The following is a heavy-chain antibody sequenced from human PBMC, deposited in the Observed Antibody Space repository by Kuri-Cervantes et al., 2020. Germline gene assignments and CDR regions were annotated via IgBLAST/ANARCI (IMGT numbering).Heavy chain of an antibody. D-gene: IGHD5-12*01. Sequence: GGSLRLSCAASGFTFSDYYMSWIRQAPGKGLEWVSAISGSGGSTYYADSVKGRFTISRDNSKNTLYLQMNSLRAEDTAVYYCARAGVATIKPGGYYYYYMDVWGKGTTVTVSS. CDR1: GFTFSDYY. CDR3: ARAGVATIKPGGYYYYYMDV. CDR2: ISGSGGST. V-gene: IGHV3-23*01. J-gene: IGHJ6*03.